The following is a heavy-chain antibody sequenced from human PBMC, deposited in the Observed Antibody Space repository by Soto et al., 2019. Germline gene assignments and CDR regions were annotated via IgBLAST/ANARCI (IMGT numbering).Heavy chain of an antibody. CDR1: GGSVSSGSYY. Sequence: QVQLQESGPGLVKSSETLSLTCTVSGGSVSSGSYYWSWIRQPPGKGLECIGYIYYSGSTNYNPSLKSRVTISVDTSKNQFSLKLSSVTAADTAVYYCARVSSSWGLVNYFDYWGQGTLVTVSS. J-gene: IGHJ4*02. V-gene: IGHV4-61*01. D-gene: IGHD6-13*01. CDR2: IYYSGST. CDR3: ARVSSSWGLVNYFDY.